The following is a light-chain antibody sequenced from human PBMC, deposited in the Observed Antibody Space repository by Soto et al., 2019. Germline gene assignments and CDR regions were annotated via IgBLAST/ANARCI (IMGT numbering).Light chain of an antibody. J-gene: IGKJ5*01. CDR1: QDISNY. CDR2: DAS. CDR3: QQYDNLPIT. V-gene: IGKV1-33*01. Sequence: PYSLSASVGDRVTITCQASQDISNYLNWYQQKPGKAPKLLIYDASNLETGVPSRFSGSGSGTDSTFTISSLQPEDIATYYCQQYDNLPITFGQGTRLEI.